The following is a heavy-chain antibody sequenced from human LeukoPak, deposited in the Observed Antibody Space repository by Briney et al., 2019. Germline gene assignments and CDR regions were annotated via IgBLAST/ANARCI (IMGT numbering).Heavy chain of an antibody. Sequence: AGGSLRLACAASGFTFSSYAMSWGRQAPGKGLEWVSRISCSGGSTYYADSVKGRFTISRDNSKNTMYLQMNSLRAEDTALYYCATIPLITMIVVVITSKSYFDYWGQGTLVTVSS. CDR3: ATIPLITMIVVVITSKSYFDY. V-gene: IGHV3-23*01. CDR1: GFTFSSYA. CDR2: ISCSGGST. J-gene: IGHJ4*02. D-gene: IGHD3-22*01.